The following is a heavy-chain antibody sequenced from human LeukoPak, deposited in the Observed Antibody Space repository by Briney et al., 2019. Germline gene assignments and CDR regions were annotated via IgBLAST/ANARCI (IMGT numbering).Heavy chain of an antibody. CDR2: IRRKASGGAI. J-gene: IGHJ4*02. V-gene: IGHV3-49*03. CDR1: GFNFANEA. CDR3: SRAQSGSGLGY. D-gene: IGHD1-26*01. Sequence: GGSLRLSCTTSGFNFANEALSWFRQAPGKGLEGVGFIRRKASGGAIEYAASVKGRFTISRDDSNGIAYLQMNSLKTEDTAVYYCSRAQSGSGLGYWGQGTLVTVSS.